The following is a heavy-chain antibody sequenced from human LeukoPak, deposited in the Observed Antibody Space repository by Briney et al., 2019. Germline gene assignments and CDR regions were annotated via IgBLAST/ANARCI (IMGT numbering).Heavy chain of an antibody. CDR3: TKGGELPNWFDT. J-gene: IGHJ5*02. V-gene: IGHV3-73*01. Sequence: PGGSLKLSCAASGFTFSGSAMHWVRQASGKGLEWVCRIRSKTNNYSTAYAASVKGRFTISRDESKNTAYLQMNSLKTEDTAVYYCTKGGELPNWFDTWGQGTLVTVSS. CDR1: GFTFSGSA. CDR2: IRSKTNNYST. D-gene: IGHD1-7*01.